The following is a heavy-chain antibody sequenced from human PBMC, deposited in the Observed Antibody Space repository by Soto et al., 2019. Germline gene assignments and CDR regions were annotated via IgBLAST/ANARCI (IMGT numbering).Heavy chain of an antibody. J-gene: IGHJ5*02. CDR3: ARDGFWTSTTFRVGKWFDP. D-gene: IGHD2-2*01. CDR1: GGSLSGYY. CDR2: INHRGST. V-gene: IGHV4-34*01. Sequence: QVQLQQWGAGLLKHSETLSLTCVVYGGSLSGYYWSWIRQSPGKGLEWIGGINHRGSTNYNPSLESRVTISVDTYTTQFSLKLPSVTAADTAMYYCARDGFWTSTTFRVGKWFDPLVEGTMVAVSS.